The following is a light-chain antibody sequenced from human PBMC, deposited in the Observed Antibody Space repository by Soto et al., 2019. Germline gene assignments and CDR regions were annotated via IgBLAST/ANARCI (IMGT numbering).Light chain of an antibody. CDR2: DAS. CDR3: QRYNGY. CDR1: QSISNW. Sequence: DIQMTQSPSTLPASVGDRVTITCRASQSISNWLAWYQQKPGKAPKLLIYDASTLESGVPSRFSGSGSGAEFTLTISSLQPDDFATYYCQRYNGYFGQGTKVDIK. J-gene: IGKJ2*01. V-gene: IGKV1-5*01.